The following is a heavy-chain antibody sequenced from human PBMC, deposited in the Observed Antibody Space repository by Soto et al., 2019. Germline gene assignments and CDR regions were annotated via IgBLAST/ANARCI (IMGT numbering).Heavy chain of an antibody. J-gene: IGHJ4*02. CDR1: GASISSGGYY. V-gene: IGHV4-31*03. Sequence: TLSLTCSVSGASISSGGYYWSSIRQHPGKGLEWIGYIYYSGSTYYNPSLKSRVTISVDTSKNQFSLKLSSVTAADTAVYYCAREAYPSFNYFDYWGQGTQVTVS. CDR2: IYYSGST. CDR3: AREAYPSFNYFDY. D-gene: IGHD2-2*02.